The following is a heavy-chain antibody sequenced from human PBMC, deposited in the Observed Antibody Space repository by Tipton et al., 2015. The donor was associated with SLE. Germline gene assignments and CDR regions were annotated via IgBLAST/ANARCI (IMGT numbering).Heavy chain of an antibody. D-gene: IGHD2-2*01. CDR1: DGSISSSNYY. J-gene: IGHJ3*01. V-gene: IGHV4-39*07. CDR3: ARTMPLNGFDV. CDR2: IFYTGST. Sequence: LRLSCTVSDGSISSSNYYWGWIRQPPGKGLEWIGSIFYTGSTYYNPSLKSRVTISLDTSKNQFSLKLSSVTAADTAVYYCARTMPLNGFDVWGQGTMVTVSS.